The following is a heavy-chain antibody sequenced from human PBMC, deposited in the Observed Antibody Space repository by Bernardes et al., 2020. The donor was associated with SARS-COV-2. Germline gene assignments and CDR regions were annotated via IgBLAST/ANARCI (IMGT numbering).Heavy chain of an antibody. V-gene: IGHV4-39*01. Sequence: ETLSLTCTVSGASIRNTNYYWGWVRQPPGKGLEWIGSVSSGGTSYYNPSLQSRITNSVDTSKNQFSLRLTFVTAADTAVYFCAGSSCGRDCYIGGLRSWDYGMDVWGQGTTVTVSS. D-gene: IGHD2-21*02. J-gene: IGHJ6*02. CDR2: VSSGGTS. CDR1: GASIRNTNYY. CDR3: AGSSCGRDCYIGGLRSWDYGMDV.